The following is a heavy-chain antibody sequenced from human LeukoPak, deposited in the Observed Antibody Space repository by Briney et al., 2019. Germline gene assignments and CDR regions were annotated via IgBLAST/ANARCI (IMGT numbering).Heavy chain of an antibody. CDR1: GFTVSSNY. CDR3: AREHSGSYFDY. Sequence: PGGSLRLSCAASGFTVSSNYMSWVRQAPGKGLEWVSVIYSGGSTYYADSVKGRFTISRDNSKNTPYLQMNSLRAEYTAVYYCAREHSGSYFDYWGQGTLVTVPS. CDR2: IYSGGST. V-gene: IGHV3-53*01. J-gene: IGHJ4*02. D-gene: IGHD1-26*01.